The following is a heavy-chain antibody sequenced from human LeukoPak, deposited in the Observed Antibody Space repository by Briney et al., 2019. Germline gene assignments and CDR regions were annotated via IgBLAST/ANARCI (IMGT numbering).Heavy chain of an antibody. CDR3: ARDVMVRGVINSDAFDI. D-gene: IGHD3-10*01. V-gene: IGHV1-2*02. CDR2: INPNSGGT. Sequence: ASVKVSCKASGYTFTGYYMHWVRQAPGQGLEWMGWINPNSGGTNYAQNFQGRVTMTRDTSISTAYMELSRLRSDDTAVYYCARDVMVRGVINSDAFDIWGQGTMVTVSS. J-gene: IGHJ3*02. CDR1: GYTFTGYY.